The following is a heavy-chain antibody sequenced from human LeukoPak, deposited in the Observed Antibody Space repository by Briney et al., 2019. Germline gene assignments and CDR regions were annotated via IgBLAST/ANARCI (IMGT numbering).Heavy chain of an antibody. J-gene: IGHJ4*02. CDR2: ISGSGGST. CDR3: AKVKSGIVVVPAAPIFDY. V-gene: IGHV3-23*01. CDR1: GFTFSSYA. Sequence: PGGSLRLSCAASGFTFSSYAMSWVRQAPGKGLEWVSAISGSGGSTYYADSVKGRFTISRDNSKNTLYLQMNSLRAEDTAVYYCAKVKSGIVVVPAAPIFDYWGQGTLATVSS. D-gene: IGHD2-2*01.